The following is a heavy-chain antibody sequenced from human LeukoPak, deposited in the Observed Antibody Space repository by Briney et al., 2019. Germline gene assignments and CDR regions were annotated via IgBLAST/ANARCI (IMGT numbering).Heavy chain of an antibody. CDR3: ARLYDSSGYYYFDY. J-gene: IGHJ4*02. V-gene: IGHV1-2*02. CDR2: INPNTGGT. Sequence: ASVKVSCKASGYTFTGYFMHWVRQAPGQGLEWMAWINPNTGGTEYAQSFQGRVTVTRDTSISTTCMELSSLGSDDTAVYYCARLYDSSGYYYFDYWGQGTLVTIAS. CDR1: GYTFTGYF. D-gene: IGHD3-22*01.